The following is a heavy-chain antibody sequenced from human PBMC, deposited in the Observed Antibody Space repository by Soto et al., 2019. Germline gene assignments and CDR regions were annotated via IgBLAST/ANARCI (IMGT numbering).Heavy chain of an antibody. CDR1: GFTFNNYA. CDR2: ITGSGDSS. Sequence: EVQLLESGGGLVQPGGSLRLSCAASGFTFNNYAISWVRQAPGKGLEWVSTITGSGDSSYYADSVKGRFIISRDNSKNTLYMQMHSLGAEDSAIYYCAKVRGTNYYYHMAVWGGGTTVTVSS. CDR3: AKVRGTNYYYHMAV. D-gene: IGHD1-26*01. V-gene: IGHV3-23*01. J-gene: IGHJ6*03.